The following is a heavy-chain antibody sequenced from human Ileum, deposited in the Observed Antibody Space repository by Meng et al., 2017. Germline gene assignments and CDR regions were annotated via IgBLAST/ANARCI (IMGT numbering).Heavy chain of an antibody. D-gene: IGHD6-19*01. J-gene: IGHJ3*02. CDR2: ISQDGKSK. Sequence: GESLKISCTASGFTFSHDIFHWVRQAPGKGLEWVAGISQDGKSKYYSDSVKGRFTISRDNSKNTLYLQMNSLTGDDTAVHYCAKELHRSGRCGVFGIWGQGTMVTVSS. CDR3: AKELHRSGRCGVFGI. V-gene: IGHV3-30*18. CDR1: GFTFSHDI.